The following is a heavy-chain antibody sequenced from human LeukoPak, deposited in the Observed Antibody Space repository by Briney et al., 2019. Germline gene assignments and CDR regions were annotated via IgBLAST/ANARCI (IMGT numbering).Heavy chain of an antibody. CDR3: ARAHRNSQIVVVVATNYYYGMDV. CDR1: GGSFSGYY. V-gene: IGHV4-34*01. J-gene: IGHJ6*02. CDR2: INHSGST. Sequence: SETLSLTCAVYGGSFSGYYWSWIRQPPGKGLEWIGEINHSGSTNYNPPLKSRVTISVDTSKNQFSLKLSSVTAADTAVYYCARAHRNSQIVVVVATNYYYGMDVWGQGTTVTVSS. D-gene: IGHD2-15*01.